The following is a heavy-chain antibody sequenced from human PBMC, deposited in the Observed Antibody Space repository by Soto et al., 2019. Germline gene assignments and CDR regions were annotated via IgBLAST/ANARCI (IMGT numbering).Heavy chain of an antibody. CDR1: GDSVSSNSAA. Sequence: SQTLSLTCAISGDSVSSNSAAWNWIRQSPSRGLEWLGRTYYRSKWYNDYAVSVKSRITINPDTSKNQFSLQLNSVTPEDTAVSYCARGNAWFGELVDSFDIWGQGTMVTVSS. CDR3: ARGNAWFGELVDSFDI. D-gene: IGHD3-10*01. CDR2: TYYRSKWYN. V-gene: IGHV6-1*01. J-gene: IGHJ3*02.